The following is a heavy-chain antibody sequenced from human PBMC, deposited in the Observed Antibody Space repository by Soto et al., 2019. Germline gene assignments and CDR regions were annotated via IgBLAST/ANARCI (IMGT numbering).Heavy chain of an antibody. CDR2: IKQEGSET. J-gene: IGHJ2*01. CDR1: EFIFSTYW. V-gene: IGHV3-7*01. CDR3: AMQGRGGFSGYFDL. Sequence: EVHLVESGGGLVQPGGSLRLSCAASEFIFSTYWMSWVRQAPGKGLEWVATIKQEGSETYYVDSVEGRFTISRDNAKNSLHLQMNSPRVEDTAVDYCAMQGRGGFSGYFDLWGRGTLVTVSS. D-gene: IGHD3-3*01.